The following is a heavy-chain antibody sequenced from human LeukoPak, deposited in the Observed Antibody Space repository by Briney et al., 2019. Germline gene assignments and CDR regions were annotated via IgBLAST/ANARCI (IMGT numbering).Heavy chain of an antibody. D-gene: IGHD6-6*01. CDR1: GGSISSYY. CDR2: ISYSGST. V-gene: IGHV4-59*08. J-gene: IGHJ6*02. Sequence: SETLSLTCTVSGGSISSYYWSWIRQPPGKGLEWIGYISYSGSTNYNPSLKSRVTISVDTSKNQFSLKLSSVTAADTAVYYCARQWPLYSSSYYYYYGMDVWGQGTTVTVSS. CDR3: ARQWPLYSSSYYYYYGMDV.